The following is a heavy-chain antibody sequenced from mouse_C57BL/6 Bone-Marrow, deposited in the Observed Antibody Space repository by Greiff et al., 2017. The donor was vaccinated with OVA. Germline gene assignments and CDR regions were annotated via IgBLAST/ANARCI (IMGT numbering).Heavy chain of an antibody. CDR3: ARGLLPYAMDY. CDR1: GYSITSGYY. V-gene: IGHV3-6*01. CDR2: ISYDGSN. Sequence: EVKVEESGPGLVKPSQSLSLTCSVTGYSITSGYYWNWIRQFPGNKLEWMGYISYDGSNNYNPSLKNRISITRDTSKNQFFLKLNSVTTEDTATYYCARGLLPYAMDYWGQGTSVTVSS. J-gene: IGHJ4*01. D-gene: IGHD1-2*01.